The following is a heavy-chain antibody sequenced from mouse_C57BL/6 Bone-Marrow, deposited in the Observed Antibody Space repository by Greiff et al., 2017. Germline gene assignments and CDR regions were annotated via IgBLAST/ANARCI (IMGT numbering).Heavy chain of an antibody. CDR2: INPYNGGT. CDR3: ARTGYDYYFDY. J-gene: IGHJ2*01. CDR1: GYTFTDYY. D-gene: IGHD2-4*01. V-gene: IGHV1-19*01. Sequence: EVQLQQSGPVLVKPGASVKMSCKASGYTFTDYYMNWVKQSHGKSLEWIGVINPYNGGTSYNQKFKGKATLTVDKSSSTAYMELNSLTSEDSAVYYCARTGYDYYFDYWGQGTTLTVSS.